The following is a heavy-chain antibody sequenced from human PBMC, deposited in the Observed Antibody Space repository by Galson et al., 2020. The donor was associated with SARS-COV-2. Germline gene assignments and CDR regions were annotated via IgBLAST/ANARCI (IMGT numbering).Heavy chain of an antibody. J-gene: IGHJ6*02. V-gene: IGHV3-30*18. D-gene: IGHD3-3*01. CDR2: ISYGGSGT. Sequence: GESLKISCAASGFTFSNYDIHWVRQAPGKGLEWVAVISYGGSGTYYADSVKGRFTISRDNSNNTLYLQLNGLRAEDTAVYYCAKDMGYYELLGGIKRGGMDVWGQGTTVTVS. CDR1: GFTFSNYD. CDR3: AKDMGYYELLGGIKRGGMDV.